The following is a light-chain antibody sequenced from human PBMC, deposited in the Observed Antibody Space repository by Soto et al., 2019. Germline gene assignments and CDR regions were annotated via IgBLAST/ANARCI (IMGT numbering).Light chain of an antibody. CDR3: QQYGSLPRT. V-gene: IGKV3-20*01. CDR1: QSVSSNY. J-gene: IGKJ1*01. Sequence: EIVLTQSPGTLSLSPGERATLSCRASQSVSSNYLAWYQQKPGQAPRLLIYGASNRATGIPDRFSGSGSGTDFTLTISRLEPEDFAVYHCQQYGSLPRTFGQGTKVDIK. CDR2: GAS.